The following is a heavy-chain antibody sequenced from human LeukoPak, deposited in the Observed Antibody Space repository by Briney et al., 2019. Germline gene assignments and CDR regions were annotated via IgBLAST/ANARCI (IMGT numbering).Heavy chain of an antibody. J-gene: IGHJ4*02. CDR2: ISSSATYI. V-gene: IGHV3-21*01. CDR1: GFTFSSYT. Sequence: PGGSLRLSCAASGFTFSSYTMNWVRQAPGKGLEWVSSISSSATYIYYAHSLKGRFTISRDNAKNSMYLQMNSLRAEDTAVYYCARALKDTPPHYASDGYVFDYWGQGSLVPVSS. D-gene: IGHD3-22*01. CDR3: ARALKDTPPHYASDGYVFDY.